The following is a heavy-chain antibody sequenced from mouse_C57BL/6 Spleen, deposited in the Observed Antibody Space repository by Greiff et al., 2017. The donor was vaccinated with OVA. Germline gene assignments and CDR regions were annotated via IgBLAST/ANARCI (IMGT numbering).Heavy chain of an antibody. CDR3: AREWVRRGYFDY. D-gene: IGHD2-2*01. CDR1: GFTFSDYG. V-gene: IGHV5-17*01. J-gene: IGHJ2*01. Sequence: DVHLVESGGGLVKPGGSLKLSCAASGFTFSDYGMHWVRQAPEKGLEWVAYISSGSSTIYYADTVKGRFTISRDNAKNTLFLQMTSLRSEDTAMYYCAREWVRRGYFDYWGQGTTLTVSS. CDR2: ISSGSSTI.